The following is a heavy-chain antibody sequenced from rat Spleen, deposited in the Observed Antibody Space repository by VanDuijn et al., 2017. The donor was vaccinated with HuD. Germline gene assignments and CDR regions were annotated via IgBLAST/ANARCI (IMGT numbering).Heavy chain of an antibody. CDR3: TRDESYGYSFDY. D-gene: IGHD1-9*01. J-gene: IGHJ2*01. V-gene: IGHV2-41*01. CDR2: IWNTGGT. Sequence: QVQLKESGPGLVQPSQTLSLTCTVAGFSLTSYNVHWVRQPPGKGLEWMGVIWNTGGTRYNSALKSRLSISKDTSKSQVFLTMNSLQTDDTAIFYCTRDESYGYSFDYWGQGVMVTVSS. CDR1: GFSLTSYN.